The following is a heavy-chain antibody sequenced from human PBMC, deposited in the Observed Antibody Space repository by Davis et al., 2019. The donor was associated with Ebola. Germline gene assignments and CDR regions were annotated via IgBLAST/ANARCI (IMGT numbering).Heavy chain of an antibody. CDR3: ARERKGDGYAGCDY. V-gene: IGHV4-4*07. CDR1: GDSISSSY. CDR2: VSPSGST. Sequence: PSETLSLTCTVSGDSISSSYWSWIRQPAGKGLEWIGRVSPSGSTTYNPSLRSRVTMSVDTSKNQISLQLTSVTAADTAVYYCARERKGDGYAGCDYWGQGTLVTVSS. J-gene: IGHJ4*02. D-gene: IGHD5-24*01.